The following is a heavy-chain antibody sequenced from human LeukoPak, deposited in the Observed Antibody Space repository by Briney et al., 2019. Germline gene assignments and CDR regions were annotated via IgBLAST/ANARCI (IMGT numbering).Heavy chain of an antibody. CDR1: GGSISSYY. CDR2: IYTSGST. Sequence: SETLSLTCTVSGGSISSYYWSWIRQPAGKGLEWIGRIYTSGSTNYNPSLKSRVTMSVDTSRNQFSLKLSSVTAADTAVYYCARDNYDFWSGLADAFDIWAKGQWSPSLQ. D-gene: IGHD3-3*01. CDR3: ARDNYDFWSGLADAFDI. V-gene: IGHV4-4*07. J-gene: IGHJ3*02.